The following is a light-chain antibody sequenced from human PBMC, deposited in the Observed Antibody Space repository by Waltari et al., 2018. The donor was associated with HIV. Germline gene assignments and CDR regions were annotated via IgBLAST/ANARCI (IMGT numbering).Light chain of an antibody. CDR2: RDS. J-gene: IGLJ3*02. CDR1: ALPKQY. V-gene: IGLV3-25*03. Sequence: SYELTQPPSVSVSPGQTARIPCSGDALPKQYAYWYQQKPGQAPVLGIYRDSERPSGIAERFSGSISGTTVTLTISGVQAEDEADYYCQSADISGTFWVSGGGTKLTVL. CDR3: QSADISGTFWV.